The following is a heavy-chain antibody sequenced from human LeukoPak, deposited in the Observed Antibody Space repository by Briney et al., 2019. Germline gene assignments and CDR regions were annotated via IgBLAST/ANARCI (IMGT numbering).Heavy chain of an antibody. D-gene: IGHD6-19*01. CDR3: AKEQMMYSSSPFDY. CDR2: ISTGGVNT. V-gene: IGHV3-23*01. CDR1: GFTFNTYA. J-gene: IGHJ4*02. Sequence: GGSLRLSCAASGFTFNTYAMSWVRQAPGKGLEWVSAISTGGVNTYYTDSVKGRFTISRDNSKNTLYLQMNSLRTEDTAVYFCAKEQMMYSSSPFDYWGQGTLVTVSA.